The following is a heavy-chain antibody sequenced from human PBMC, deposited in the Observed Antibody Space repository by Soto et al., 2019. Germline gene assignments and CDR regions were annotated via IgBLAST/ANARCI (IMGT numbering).Heavy chain of an antibody. CDR3: APLTVSLSGPYGIHV. V-gene: IGHV4-39*01. D-gene: IGHD2-15*01. J-gene: IGHJ6*02. CDR2: MFYSGLT. Sequence: SETLSLTCSVSGYSVSSSDYYWAWIRQPPGKGLEWIGSMFYSGLTYYNPSLKSRVTLSVDTSKNHFSVRLNSVTAADTAVYYCAPLTVSLSGPYGIHVWGQGTTVPVS. CDR1: GYSVSSSDYY.